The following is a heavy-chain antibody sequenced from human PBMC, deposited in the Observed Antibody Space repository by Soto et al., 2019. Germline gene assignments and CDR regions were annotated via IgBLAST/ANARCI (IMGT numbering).Heavy chain of an antibody. CDR1: GGSISSGDYY. V-gene: IGHV4-30-4*01. J-gene: IGHJ5*02. CDR3: ARGARSGGSSYNWFDP. Sequence: KASETLSLTCTVSGGSISSGDYYWSWIRQPPGKGLEWIGYIYYSGSTYYNPSLKSRVTISVDKSKNQFSLRLSSVTAADTAVYYCARGARSGGSSYNWFDPWGQGTLVTVSS. D-gene: IGHD2-15*01. CDR2: IYYSGST.